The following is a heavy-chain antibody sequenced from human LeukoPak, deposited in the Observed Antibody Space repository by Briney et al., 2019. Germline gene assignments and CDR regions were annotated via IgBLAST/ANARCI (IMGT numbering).Heavy chain of an antibody. Sequence: GSLRPSWAASGFTFSNAWVSWVPQAPGKGLGWVGRIKSKTDGGTTDYAAPVKGRFTISRDDSKNTLYLQMNSLKTEDTAVYYCTTDLSERYYFDYWGQETLVTVSS. J-gene: IGHJ4*02. CDR3: TTDLSERYYFDY. D-gene: IGHD5/OR15-5a*01. CDR2: IKSKTDGGTT. V-gene: IGHV3-15*01. CDR1: GFTFSNAW.